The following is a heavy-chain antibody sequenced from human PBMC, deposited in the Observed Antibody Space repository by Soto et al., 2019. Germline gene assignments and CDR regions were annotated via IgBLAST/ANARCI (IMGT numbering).Heavy chain of an antibody. V-gene: IGHV4-31*03. CDR3: ARDRGGRTKYSGSPRDCGMDV. CDR2: IYYSGST. Sequence: SETLSLTCTVSGGSISSGGYYWSWIRQHPGKGLEWIGYIYYSGSTYYNPSLKSRVTISVDTSKNQFSLKLSSVTAADTAVYYCARDRGGRTKYSGSPRDCGMDVWGHGTTVTVSS. J-gene: IGHJ6*02. CDR1: GGSISSGGYY. D-gene: IGHD1-26*01.